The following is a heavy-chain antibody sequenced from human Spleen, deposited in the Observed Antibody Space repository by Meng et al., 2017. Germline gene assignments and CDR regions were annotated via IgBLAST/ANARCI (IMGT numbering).Heavy chain of an antibody. CDR2: INSDGSTT. V-gene: IGHV3-74*03. CDR1: GFDFSDYW. J-gene: IGHJ4*02. Sequence: GESLKISCVASGFDFSDYWMHWVRQAPGKGLEWVSRINSDGSTTAHADSVKGRFTISRDNAKNTMYLQMNSLRDEDTAVYYCARDSRYFQTIDYWGQGTLVTVSS. D-gene: IGHD3-9*01. CDR3: ARDSRYFQTIDY.